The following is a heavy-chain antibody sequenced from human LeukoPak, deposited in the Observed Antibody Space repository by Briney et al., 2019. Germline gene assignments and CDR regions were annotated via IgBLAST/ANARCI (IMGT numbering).Heavy chain of an antibody. D-gene: IGHD5-18*01. CDR2: IKQDGSEK. J-gene: IGHJ5*02. V-gene: IGHV3-7*01. CDR3: ARHNTAMVARSWFDP. Sequence: PGGSLRLSCAASGFTFSSYWMSWVRQAPGKGLEWVANIKQDGSEKYYVDSVKGRFTISRDNAKNSLYLQMNSLRAEDTAVYYCARHNTAMVARSWFDPWGQGTLVTVSS. CDR1: GFTFSSYW.